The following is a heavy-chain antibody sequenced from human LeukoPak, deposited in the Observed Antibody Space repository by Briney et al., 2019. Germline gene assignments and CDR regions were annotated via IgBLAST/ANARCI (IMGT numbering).Heavy chain of an antibody. V-gene: IGHV1-2*02. CDR3: ARGGPSLRYFDWVPNN. D-gene: IGHD3-9*01. CDR1: GYTFTGYY. Sequence: GASVKVSCKASGYTFTGYYMHWVRQAPGQGLEWMGWINPNSGGTNYAQKFQGRVTMTRDTSISTAYMELSRLRSDDTALYYCARGGPSLRYFDWVPNNWGQGTLVTVSS. CDR2: INPNSGGT. J-gene: IGHJ4*02.